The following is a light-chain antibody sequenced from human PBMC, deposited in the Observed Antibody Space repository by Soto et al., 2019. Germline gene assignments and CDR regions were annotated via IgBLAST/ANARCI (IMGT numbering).Light chain of an antibody. CDR2: GAS. CDR1: QSVSSD. J-gene: IGKJ4*01. Sequence: IVMTQSPATLSVSPGERATLSCRASQSVSSDLAWYHQKPGQAPRLLIYGASTRATGIPARFSGSASGTEFTLTISSLQSEDFAVYYCQQYSNWPLTFGGGTKVDIK. V-gene: IGKV3-15*01. CDR3: QQYSNWPLT.